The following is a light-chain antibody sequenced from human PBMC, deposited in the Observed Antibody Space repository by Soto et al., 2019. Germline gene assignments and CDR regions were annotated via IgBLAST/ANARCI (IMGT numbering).Light chain of an antibody. CDR1: QSLGTY. V-gene: IGKV1-5*01. J-gene: IGKJ1*01. Sequence: DIQNPQSPYSSCASRGHRVVITCGAHQSLGTYLNWFPQKPGKAPDLLNYAAPTLHSGVPSRFSGDGSGTEFTLTISSLQPDDFATYYCQPYNSYSEAFGQGTKV. CDR2: AAP. CDR3: QPYNSYSEA.